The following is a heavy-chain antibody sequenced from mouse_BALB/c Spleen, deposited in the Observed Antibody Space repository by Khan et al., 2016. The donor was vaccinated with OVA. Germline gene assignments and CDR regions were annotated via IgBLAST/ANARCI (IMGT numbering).Heavy chain of an antibody. Sequence: EVQLQESGPELGKPGASVKMSCKPSGYIFTNYVLHWVKQKPGQGLEWIGYINPYNGGTKYNEKFKGKATLASDKSSITAYLELSSLTSEDSAVHYCARGNWQSYYFDYWGQGTTLTLSS. CDR2: INPYNGGT. CDR3: ARGNWQSYYFDY. J-gene: IGHJ2*01. CDR1: GYIFTNYV. D-gene: IGHD4-1*01. V-gene: IGHV1S136*01.